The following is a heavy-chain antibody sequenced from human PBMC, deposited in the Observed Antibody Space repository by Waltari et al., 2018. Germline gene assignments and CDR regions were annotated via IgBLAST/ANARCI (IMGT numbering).Heavy chain of an antibody. Sequence: QVQLQQWGAGLLKPSETLSLTCAVYGGSFSGYYWSWIRQPPGKGLEWIGEINHSGSTNYTPTLKSRVTISVDTSKNQFSLKLSSVTAADTAVYYCARGLRYSSGWRNYYYYYMDVWGKGTTVTVSS. V-gene: IGHV4-34*01. CDR3: ARGLRYSSGWRNYYYYYMDV. J-gene: IGHJ6*03. CDR1: GGSFSGYY. D-gene: IGHD6-19*01. CDR2: INHSGST.